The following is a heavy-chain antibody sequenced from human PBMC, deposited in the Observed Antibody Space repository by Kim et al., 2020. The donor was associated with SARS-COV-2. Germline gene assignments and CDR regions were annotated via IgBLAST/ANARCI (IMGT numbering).Heavy chain of an antibody. V-gene: IGHV3-48*02. CDR2: ISISSSTI. CDR1: GFTFSSYS. Sequence: GGSLRLSCAASGFTFSSYSMNWVRQAPGKGLEWVSYISISSSTIYYADSVKGRFTISRDNAKNSLYLQMNSLRDEDTAVYYCASLYGSGSSKHYYYYYGMDVWGQGTTVTVSS. CDR3: ASLYGSGSSKHYYYYYGMDV. D-gene: IGHD3-10*01. J-gene: IGHJ6*02.